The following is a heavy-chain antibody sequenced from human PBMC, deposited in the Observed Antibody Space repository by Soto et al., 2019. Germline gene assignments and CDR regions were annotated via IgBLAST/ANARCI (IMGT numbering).Heavy chain of an antibody. V-gene: IGHV4-30-2*01. Sequence: QLQLQESGSGLVKPSQTLSLTCAVSGASISSVGYSWSWIRQPPGKGLEWIGYIHQTGITYYNPSLKSRVTISLDRSNNQFSLNLSSVTAADTAVYFCARDRKESNYLESWGQGTLVTVSS. CDR1: GASISSVGYS. CDR3: ARDRKESNYLES. J-gene: IGHJ4*02. CDR2: IHQTGIT.